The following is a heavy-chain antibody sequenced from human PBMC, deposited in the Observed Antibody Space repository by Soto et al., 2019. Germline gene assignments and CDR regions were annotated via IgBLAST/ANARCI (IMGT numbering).Heavy chain of an antibody. V-gene: IGHV3-23*01. Sequence: EVQLLESGGGLVQPGGSLRLSCTASGFTFSTYAINWVRQAPGKGLEWVSTISDSGSTYYADSVKGRFTISRDNSKNMLDLEMKSMRAEETDVYYCEKDKGEKYCSRTSCLYSFDYWGQGTLVTVSS. CDR1: GFTFSTYA. J-gene: IGHJ4*02. CDR3: EKDKGEKYCSRTSCLYSFDY. D-gene: IGHD2-2*01. CDR2: ISDSGST.